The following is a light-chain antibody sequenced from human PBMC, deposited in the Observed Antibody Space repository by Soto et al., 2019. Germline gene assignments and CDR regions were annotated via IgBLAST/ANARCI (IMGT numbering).Light chain of an antibody. CDR2: AAS. J-gene: IGKJ4*01. CDR1: HTITTH. CDR3: QQSYSTPLT. V-gene: IGKV1-39*01. Sequence: DGQMAQSPSSLAASVGGRVTMTCRASHTITTHVKWYQQQPGRAPNLLIYAASGLQSGVPSTFSGSGSGTDFTLTITSLQPEDFATYYCQQSYSTPLTFGGGTKVDIK.